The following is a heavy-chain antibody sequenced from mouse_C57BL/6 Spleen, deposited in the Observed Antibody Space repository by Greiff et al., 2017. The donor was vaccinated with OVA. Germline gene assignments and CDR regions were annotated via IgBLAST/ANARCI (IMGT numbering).Heavy chain of an antibody. V-gene: IGHV1-50*01. Sequence: VQLQQPGAELVKPGASVKLSCKASGYTFTSYWMQWVKQRPGQGLEWIGEIDPSASYTNYNQKFKGKATLTVDTSSSTAYMQLSSLTSEDSAVDYCARGGENDSNAMDYWGQGTSVTVSS. CDR3: ARGGENDSNAMDY. CDR1: GYTFTSYW. CDR2: IDPSASYT. J-gene: IGHJ4*01. D-gene: IGHD2-4*01.